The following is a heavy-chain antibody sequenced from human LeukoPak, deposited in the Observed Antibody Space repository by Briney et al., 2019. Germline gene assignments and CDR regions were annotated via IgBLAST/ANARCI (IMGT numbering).Heavy chain of an antibody. CDR2: INHSGST. CDR1: GGSFSGYY. J-gene: IGHJ4*02. Sequence: SETLSLTCAVYGGSFSGYYWSWIRQPPGKGQEWIGEINHSGSTNYNPSLKSRVTISADTSKNQFSLKLSSVTAADTAVYYCARGLRNYGSGSPFDYWGQGTLVTVSS. V-gene: IGHV4-34*01. D-gene: IGHD3-10*01. CDR3: ARGLRNYGSGSPFDY.